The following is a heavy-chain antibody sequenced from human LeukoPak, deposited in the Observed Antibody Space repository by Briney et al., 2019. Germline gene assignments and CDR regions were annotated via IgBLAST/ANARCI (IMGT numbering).Heavy chain of an antibody. D-gene: IGHD6-13*01. CDR2: IYYSGST. CDR1: GGSISSSSYY. Sequence: SETLSLTCTVSGGSISSSSYYWGWIRQPPGKGLEWIGSIYYSGSTYYNPSLKSRVTISVDTSKNQFSLKLSSVTAADTAVYYCARVRDSSSWYDYWGQGTLVTVSS. CDR3: ARVRDSSSWYDY. V-gene: IGHV4-39*07. J-gene: IGHJ4*02.